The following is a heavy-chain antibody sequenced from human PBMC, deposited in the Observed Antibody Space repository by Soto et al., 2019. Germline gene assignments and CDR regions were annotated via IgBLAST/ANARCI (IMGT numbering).Heavy chain of an antibody. J-gene: IGHJ4*02. Sequence: EVQLVESGGGLVQPGESLRLSCAASGFTFSSYWMHWVRQAPGKGLVWVSRINSDGSSTSYADSVKGRFTISRDNAKNTLYLQMNSLRAEDTAVNYCAREAVVVAAEDYWGQGTLVTVSS. CDR2: INSDGSST. V-gene: IGHV3-74*01. D-gene: IGHD2-15*01. CDR3: AREAVVVAAEDY. CDR1: GFTFSSYW.